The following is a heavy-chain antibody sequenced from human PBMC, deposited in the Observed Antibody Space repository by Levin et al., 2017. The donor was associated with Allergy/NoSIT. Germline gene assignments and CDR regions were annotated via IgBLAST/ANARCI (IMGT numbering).Heavy chain of an antibody. J-gene: IGHJ5*02. D-gene: IGHD3-10*01. CDR1: GYSFSNYW. CDR3: ARGRVNMIRGGFDP. V-gene: IGHV5-10-1*01. Sequence: GESLKISCKGSGYSFSNYWINWVRQMPGKGLEWMGRIDPSDSYTNYSPSFQGHVTISADKSISTAYLQWSSLKASDTAMYYCARGRVNMIRGGFDPWGQGTLVTVSS. CDR2: IDPSDSYT.